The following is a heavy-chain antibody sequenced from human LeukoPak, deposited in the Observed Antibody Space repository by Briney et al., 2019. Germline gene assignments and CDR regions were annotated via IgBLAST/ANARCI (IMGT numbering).Heavy chain of an antibody. Sequence: GGSLRLSCAASGFTFSSYAMSWVRQAPGKGLEWVSSISSSSSYIYYADSVKGRFTISRDNAKNSLYLQMNSLRAEDTAVYYCASDSIVGAITADYWGQGTLVTVSS. D-gene: IGHD1-26*01. CDR2: ISSSSSYI. CDR1: GFTFSSYA. CDR3: ASDSIVGAITADY. V-gene: IGHV3-21*01. J-gene: IGHJ4*02.